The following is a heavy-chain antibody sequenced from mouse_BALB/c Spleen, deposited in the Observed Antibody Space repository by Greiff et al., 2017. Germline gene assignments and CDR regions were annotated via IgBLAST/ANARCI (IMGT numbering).Heavy chain of an antibody. V-gene: IGHV3-8*02. CDR1: GDSITSGY. CDR3: ARYPNRHYWYFDV. CDR2: ISYSGST. D-gene: IGHD4-1*01. Sequence: EVKLVESGPSLVKPSQTLSLTCSVTGDSITSGYWNWIRKFPGNKLEYMGYISYSGSTYYNPSLKSRISITRDTSKNQYYLQLNSVTTEDTATYYCARYPNRHYWYFDVWGAGTTVTVSS. J-gene: IGHJ1*01.